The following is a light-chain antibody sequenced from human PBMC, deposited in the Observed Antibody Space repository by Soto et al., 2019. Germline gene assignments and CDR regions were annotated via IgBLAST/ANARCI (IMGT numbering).Light chain of an antibody. Sequence: IVSTQSPGTLSLSRVERATLSCLASQSVSSSYLAWYQQKPGQAPRLLIYGASSRATGIPDRFSGSGSGTDFTLTISRLEPEDFAVYYCQQYGSSPPITFGQGTRLE. CDR1: QSVSSSY. V-gene: IGKV3-20*01. CDR2: GAS. J-gene: IGKJ5*01. CDR3: QQYGSSPPIT.